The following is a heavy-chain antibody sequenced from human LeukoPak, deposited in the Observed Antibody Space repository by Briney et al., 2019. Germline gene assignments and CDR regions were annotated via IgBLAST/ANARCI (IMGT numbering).Heavy chain of an antibody. J-gene: IGHJ4*02. CDR3: TKLKGWYGEGFFDY. CDR2: LYSGGGT. CDR1: GFNDSIHY. Sequence: PGGSLRLSCAASGFNDSIHYESWVRHPAGRGGEGVSVLYSGGGTFYADPLKGRFTISRDTSKNTLYLQMNAPRAADTAVYYCTKLKGWYGEGFFDYWGQGTLVTVSS. D-gene: IGHD6-19*01. V-gene: IGHV3-53*01.